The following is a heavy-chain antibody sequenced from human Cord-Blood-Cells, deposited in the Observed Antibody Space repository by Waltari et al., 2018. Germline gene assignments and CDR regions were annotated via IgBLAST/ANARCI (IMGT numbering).Heavy chain of an antibody. Sequence: QVQLQESGPGLVKPSETLSLTCAVSGYSISSGYYWGWIRQPPGTGLEWIGSIYHSGSTYYNPSLKSRVTISVDTSKNQFSLKLSSVTAADTAVYYCARDSHSYYDFWSGYYDAFDIWGQGTMVTVSS. CDR3: ARDSHSYYDFWSGYYDAFDI. V-gene: IGHV4-38-2*02. J-gene: IGHJ3*02. CDR1: GYSISSGYY. CDR2: IYHSGST. D-gene: IGHD3-3*01.